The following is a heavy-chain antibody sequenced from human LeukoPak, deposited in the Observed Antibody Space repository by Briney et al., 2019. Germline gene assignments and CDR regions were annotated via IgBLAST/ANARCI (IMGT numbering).Heavy chain of an antibody. CDR1: GFTFSSYS. J-gene: IGHJ4*02. D-gene: IGHD3-22*01. V-gene: IGHV3-21*01. CDR3: ARDYDSSGYYYPHFDY. CDR2: ISSSSYI. Sequence: GGSRRLSCAASGFTFSSYSMNWVRQAPGKGLEWVSSISSSSYIYYADSVKGRFTISRDNAKNSLYLQMNSLRAVDTAVYYCARDYDSSGYYYPHFDYWGQGTLVTVSS.